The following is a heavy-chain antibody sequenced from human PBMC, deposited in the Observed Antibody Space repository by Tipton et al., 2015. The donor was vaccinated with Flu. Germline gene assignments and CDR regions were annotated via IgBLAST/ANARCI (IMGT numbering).Heavy chain of an antibody. D-gene: IGHD3-22*01. CDR1: GGSFSGYY. J-gene: IGHJ4*02. CDR3: TRSLRNSSGSPGY. Sequence: LSLTCAVYGGSFSGYYWSWIRQPPGKGLEWIGEINHSGSTYYSPSLKSRVTISADTSNNQFSLRLSSVAAADTAMYYCTRSLRNSSGSPGYWGQGTLVTVSS. V-gene: IGHV4-34*01. CDR2: INHSGST.